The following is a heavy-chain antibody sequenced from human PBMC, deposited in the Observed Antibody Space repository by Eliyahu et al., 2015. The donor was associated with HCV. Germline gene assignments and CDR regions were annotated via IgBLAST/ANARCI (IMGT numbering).Heavy chain of an antibody. V-gene: IGHV2-5*02. CDR1: GFXLSTSGVG. D-gene: IGHD3-10*01. CDR2: IYWDDDK. J-gene: IGHJ5*02. CDR3: ARYGSGRFDP. Sequence: QITLKEPGPTLVKPTQTLTLXCTFSGFXLSTSGVGVGXIRXPPGKALEWLALIYWDDDKRYSPSLKSRLTITKDTSKNQVVLTMTNMDPVDTATYYCARYGSGRFDPWGQGTLVTVSS.